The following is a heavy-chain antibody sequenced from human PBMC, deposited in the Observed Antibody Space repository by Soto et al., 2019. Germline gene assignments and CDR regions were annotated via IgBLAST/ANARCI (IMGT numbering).Heavy chain of an antibody. D-gene: IGHD3-10*01. V-gene: IGHV1-69*06. CDR3: ARERGTSMVRGVARMDV. CDR2: IIPIFGTA. Sequence: SVKVSCKASGCTFSSYAISWVRQAPGQGLEWMGGIIPIFGTANYAQKFQGRVTITADKSTSTAYMELSSLRSEDTAVYYCARERGTSMVRGVARMDVWGQGTTVTVSS. J-gene: IGHJ6*02. CDR1: GCTFSSYA.